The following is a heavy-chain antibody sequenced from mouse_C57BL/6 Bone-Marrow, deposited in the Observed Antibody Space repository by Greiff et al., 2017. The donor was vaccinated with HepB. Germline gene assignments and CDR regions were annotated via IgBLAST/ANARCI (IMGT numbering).Heavy chain of an antibody. CDR2: IYPRSGNT. Sequence: QVQLQQSGAELARPGASVKLSCKASGYTFTSYGISWVKQRTGQGLEWIGEIYPRSGNTYYNEKFKGKATLTADKSSSTAYMELRSLTSEDSAVYFCARAPIYYYGSSSYFDVWGTGTTVTVSS. D-gene: IGHD1-1*01. CDR3: ARAPIYYYGSSSYFDV. V-gene: IGHV1-81*01. CDR1: GYTFTSYG. J-gene: IGHJ1*03.